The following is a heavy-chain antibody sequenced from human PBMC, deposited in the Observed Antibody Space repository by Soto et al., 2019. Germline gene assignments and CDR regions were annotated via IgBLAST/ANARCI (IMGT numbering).Heavy chain of an antibody. D-gene: IGHD2-2*01. Sequence: ASVKVSCKASGNTFTNFGVTWVRQAPGQGLEWMGWISAYTDDPNYAQKFQGRVTMTIDTSASTAYLDLRSLTSDDTAVYYCARVIPGAEAWFDPWGQGTLVTVSS. CDR2: ISAYTDDP. CDR1: GNTFTNFG. CDR3: ARVIPGAEAWFDP. V-gene: IGHV1-18*01. J-gene: IGHJ5*02.